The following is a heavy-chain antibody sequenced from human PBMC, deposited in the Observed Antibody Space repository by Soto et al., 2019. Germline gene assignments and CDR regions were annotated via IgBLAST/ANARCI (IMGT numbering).Heavy chain of an antibody. D-gene: IGHD6-19*01. CDR1: GFTVNNFG. CDR3: AKDVFSGGWYNYVDP. CDR2: ISHDGTAK. V-gene: IGHV3-30*18. Sequence: QVHLVESGGGVVQPGRSLRLSCAASGFTVNNFGMHWVRQAPGKGPECVAMISHDGTAKYYADSVKGRFTISRDNSKNTLYLQMNNLKNEDTAVYYCAKDVFSGGWYNYVDPWGQGTLVTVSS. J-gene: IGHJ5*02.